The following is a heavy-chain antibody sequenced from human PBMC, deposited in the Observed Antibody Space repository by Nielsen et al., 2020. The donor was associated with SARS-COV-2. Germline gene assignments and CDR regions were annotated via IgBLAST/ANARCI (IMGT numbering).Heavy chain of an antibody. CDR3: ATELITMVRGVIRDAFDI. D-gene: IGHD3-10*01. Sequence: ASVHVSCKASGYTFTSYAMNRVRQAPAQALEWLGWINTNTGNPTYAQGFTGRFVFSLDTSVSTAYLQISSLQAEDTAVYYCATELITMVRGVIRDAFDIWGQGTMVTVSS. CDR1: GYTFTSYA. J-gene: IGHJ3*02. V-gene: IGHV7-4-1*02. CDR2: INTNTGNP.